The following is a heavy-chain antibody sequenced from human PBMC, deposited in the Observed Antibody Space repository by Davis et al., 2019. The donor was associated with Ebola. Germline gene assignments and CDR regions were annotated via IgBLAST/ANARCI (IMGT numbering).Heavy chain of an antibody. D-gene: IGHD6-19*01. CDR3: ARDRPIAVAGTFYYYGMDV. V-gene: IGHV1-2*04. CDR2: INPNSGGT. J-gene: IGHJ6*02. CDR1: AYTFTDSY. Sequence: ASVQVSCKASAYTFTDSYMHWVRQAPGQGLEWMGWINPNSGGTNYAQKFQGWLTMTRDTSTSTAYMELSRLRSDDTAVYYCARDRPIAVAGTFYYYGMDVWGQGTTVTVSS.